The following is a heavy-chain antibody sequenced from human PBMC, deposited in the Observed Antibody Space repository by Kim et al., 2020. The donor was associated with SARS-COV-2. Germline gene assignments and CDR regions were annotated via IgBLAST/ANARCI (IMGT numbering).Heavy chain of an antibody. CDR3: ARLAKSAERYFDL. Sequence: SETLSLTCSVSGGFFSTSGYFWAWIRQPPGRGLEWIGMIYYSGSTFYSPSLKGRVTISVDLSWNHFSLTLRSATAADMGVYYCARLAKSAERYFDLWGRGTLVTFSS. CDR2: IYYSGST. V-gene: IGHV4-39*02. CDR1: GGFFSTSGYF. J-gene: IGHJ2*01.